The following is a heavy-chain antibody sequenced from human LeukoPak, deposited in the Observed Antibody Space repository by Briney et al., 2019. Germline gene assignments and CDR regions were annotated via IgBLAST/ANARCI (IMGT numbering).Heavy chain of an antibody. Sequence: PSETLSLTCAVYGGSFSGYYWSWIRQPPGKGLEWIGEINHSGSTYYNPSLKSRVTISVDTSKNQFSLKLSSVTAADTAVYYCASCSSTSCYTRYWYFDLWGRGTLVTASS. CDR2: INHSGST. CDR3: ASCSSTSCYTRYWYFDL. D-gene: IGHD2-2*02. V-gene: IGHV4-34*09. CDR1: GGSFSGYY. J-gene: IGHJ2*01.